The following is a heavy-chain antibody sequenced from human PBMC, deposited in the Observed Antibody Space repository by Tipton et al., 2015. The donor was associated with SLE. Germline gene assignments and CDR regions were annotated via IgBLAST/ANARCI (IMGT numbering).Heavy chain of an antibody. D-gene: IGHD3-10*01. V-gene: IGHV4-31*03. J-gene: IGHJ4*03. Sequence: TLSLTCTVSGGSISSSDYYWTWIRQHPGKGLEWIGYIYYSGNTYYNPSLKSRITISVDTSKNQFSLRLTSVTAADTAIYYCARRGGGYHRTTDYWGQGTTVTVSS. CDR2: IYYSGNT. CDR3: ARRGGGYHRTTDY. CDR1: GGSISSSDYY.